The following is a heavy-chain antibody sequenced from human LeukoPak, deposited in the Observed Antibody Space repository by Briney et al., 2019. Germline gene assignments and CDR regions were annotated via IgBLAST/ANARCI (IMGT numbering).Heavy chain of an antibody. J-gene: IGHJ1*01. CDR3: SAGPSGWTEFFRH. V-gene: IGHV3-73*01. D-gene: IGHD6-19*01. CDR1: AFTLSDFT. CDR2: IRSKANNYAT. Sequence: GGSLRLSCAAPAFTLSDFTIHWVRQASGRGLEWVARIRSKANNYATEYGASVKGRFTISRNDAKNTAYLQMNSLKTEDTAIYYCSAGPSGWTEFFRHWGQGTLVTVSS.